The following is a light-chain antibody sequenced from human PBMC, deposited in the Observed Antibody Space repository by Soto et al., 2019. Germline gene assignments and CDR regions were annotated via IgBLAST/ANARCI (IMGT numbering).Light chain of an antibody. CDR1: STNIGSNT. CDR2: SND. CDR3: AVWDDSLNAWV. J-gene: IGLJ3*02. V-gene: IGLV1-44*01. Sequence: QSVLTQPPSASGTPGQRVTISCSGSSTNIGSNTVNWYQQLPRTAPKLLVYSNDQRPSGVPDRFSASKSGTSAFLAISGLQSEDEADYDCAVWDDSLNAWVFGGGTKLTVL.